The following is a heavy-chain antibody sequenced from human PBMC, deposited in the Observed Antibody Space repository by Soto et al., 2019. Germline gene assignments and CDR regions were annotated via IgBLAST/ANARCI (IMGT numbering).Heavy chain of an antibody. Sequence: QVQLVESGGGVVQPGRSLRLSCAASGFTFSSYGMHWVRQAPGKGLEWVAVISYDGSNKYYADSVKGRFTISRDNSKNTLYLQMNSLRAEDTAVYYCARDRCSSTSCMGGFDYWGQGTLVTVSS. J-gene: IGHJ4*02. CDR2: ISYDGSNK. CDR3: ARDRCSSTSCMGGFDY. V-gene: IGHV3-30*03. CDR1: GFTFSSYG. D-gene: IGHD2-2*01.